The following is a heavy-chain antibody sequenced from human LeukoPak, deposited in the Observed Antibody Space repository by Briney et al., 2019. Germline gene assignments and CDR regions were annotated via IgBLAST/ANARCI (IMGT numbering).Heavy chain of an antibody. CDR2: IKTNSGAT. D-gene: IGHD3-16*01. V-gene: IGHV1-2*02. CDR3: ARGRRILGGPENAGDFFDY. CDR1: GYTFTDYY. J-gene: IGHJ4*01. Sequence: AAVKVSCKASGYTFTDYYLLWVRQAPGQGLEWMGWIKTNSGATDYAQNFEARVTMTRDTSSGTAYLDLSSLTSDDTAVYYCARGRRILGGPENAGDFFDYWGQGTLVIVSS.